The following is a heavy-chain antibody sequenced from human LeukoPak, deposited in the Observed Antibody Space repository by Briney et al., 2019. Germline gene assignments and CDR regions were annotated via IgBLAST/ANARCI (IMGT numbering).Heavy chain of an antibody. CDR3: ARAIGGYSGYDPYYYYYYMDV. J-gene: IGHJ6*03. CDR2: IYYSGST. D-gene: IGHD5-12*01. V-gene: IGHV4-59*01. CDR1: GGSISSYY. Sequence: SETLSLTCTVSGGSISSYYWSWIRQPPGKGLEWIGYIYYSGSTNYNPSLKSRVTISVDTSKNQFSLKLSSVTAADAAVYYCARAIGGYSGYDPYYYYYYMDVWGKGTTVTISS.